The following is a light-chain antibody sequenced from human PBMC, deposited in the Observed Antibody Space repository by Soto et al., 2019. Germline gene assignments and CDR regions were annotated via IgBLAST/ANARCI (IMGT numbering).Light chain of an antibody. CDR3: QQYNNWPPKVT. J-gene: IGKJ5*01. Sequence: EIVMTQSPGTLSVSPGERATLSCRASQSVATNLAWYQQRAGQAPRLLIYDASTMASGIPSRFSGSGSGTEFTLTSSSLQSEDFALYYCQQYNNWPPKVTFGQGTRLDMK. CDR1: QSVATN. CDR2: DAS. V-gene: IGKV3-15*01.